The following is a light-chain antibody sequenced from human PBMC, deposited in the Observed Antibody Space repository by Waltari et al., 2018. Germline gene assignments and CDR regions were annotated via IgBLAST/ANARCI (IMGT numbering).Light chain of an antibody. CDR2: YSS. CDR1: QGINSY. V-gene: IGKV1-13*02. CDR3: QQYNTLPFT. Sequence: IQMTQSPSSLSVSVGDRVTITCRASQGINSYLNWYQQKPGKAPKLLIYYSSRLESGVPSRFSGSGSGTEFTLIISSLQPEDFATYYCQQYNTLPFTFGPGTTLDFK. J-gene: IGKJ3*01.